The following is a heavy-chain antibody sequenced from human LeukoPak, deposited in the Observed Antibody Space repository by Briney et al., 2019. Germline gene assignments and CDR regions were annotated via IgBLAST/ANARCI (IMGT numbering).Heavy chain of an antibody. V-gene: IGHV3-11*06. Sequence: GGSLRLSCAASGFTFSDYYMSWIRQAPGKGLEWVSYISSSSSYTNYADSVKGRFTISRDNAKNSLYLQMNSLRAEDTAVYYCARVVDCGGGSCFMFPDYWGQGTLVTVSS. J-gene: IGHJ4*02. CDR2: ISSSSSYT. CDR1: GFTFSDYY. CDR3: ARVVDCGGGSCFMFPDY. D-gene: IGHD2-15*01.